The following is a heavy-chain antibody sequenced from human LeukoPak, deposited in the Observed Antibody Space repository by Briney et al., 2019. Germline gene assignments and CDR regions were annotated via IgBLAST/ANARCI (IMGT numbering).Heavy chain of an antibody. CDR3: AELGITMIGGV. Sequence: GGSLRLSCTASGFILGDYAMSWVRQAPGKGLEWVSYISSSGSTIYYADPVKGRFTISRDNAKNSLYLQMNSLRAEDTAVYYCAELGITMIGGVWGKGTTVTVSS. V-gene: IGHV3-48*03. CDR1: GFILGDYA. CDR2: ISSSGSTI. D-gene: IGHD3-10*02. J-gene: IGHJ6*04.